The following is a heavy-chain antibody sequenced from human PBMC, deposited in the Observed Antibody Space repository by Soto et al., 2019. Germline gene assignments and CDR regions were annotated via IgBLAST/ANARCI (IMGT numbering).Heavy chain of an antibody. V-gene: IGHV4-61*08. CDR1: GDSVSSGAYY. D-gene: IGHD6-13*01. CDR3: ARANIAAAGTIFDP. CDR2: IYYNAIT. Sequence: QVKLQESGPGLVKPSETLSLTCTVSGDSVSSGAYYWSWVRQPPGKGLEWIGYIYYNAITNYNPSLKSRVTILVDTSKSEISLTLNSVTAADTADYYCARANIAAAGTIFDPWGQGVLVTVSA. J-gene: IGHJ5*02.